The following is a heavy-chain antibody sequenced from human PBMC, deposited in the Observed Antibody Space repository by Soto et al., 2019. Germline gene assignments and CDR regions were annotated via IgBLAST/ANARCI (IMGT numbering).Heavy chain of an antibody. D-gene: IGHD2-15*01. CDR3: ARTRGRCSGGSCLYYFDY. CDR1: GGSFSGYY. Sequence: SETLSLTCAVYGGSFSGYYWSWIRQPPGKGLEWIGEINHSGSTNYNPSLKSRVTISVDTSKNQFSLKLSSVTAADTAVYYCARTRGRCSGGSCLYYFDYWGQGTLVTVSS. J-gene: IGHJ4*02. CDR2: INHSGST. V-gene: IGHV4-34*01.